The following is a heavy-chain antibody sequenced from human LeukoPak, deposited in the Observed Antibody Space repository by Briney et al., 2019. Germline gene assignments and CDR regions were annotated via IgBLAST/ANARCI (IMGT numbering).Heavy chain of an antibody. D-gene: IGHD2-21*02. CDR3: ARRVTPNSFDY. CDR1: GFTFSSYS. V-gene: IGHV3-21*01. J-gene: IGHJ4*02. Sequence: GGSLRLSCAASGFTFSSYSMNWVRQAPGKGLEWVSSISSSNSSIHYADSVKGRFTISRDNAKNSLYLQINSLRAEDTAVYYCARRVTPNSFDYWGQGTLVTVSS. CDR2: ISSSNSSI.